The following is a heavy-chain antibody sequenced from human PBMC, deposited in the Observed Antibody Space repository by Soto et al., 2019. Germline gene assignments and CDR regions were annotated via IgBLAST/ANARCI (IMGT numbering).Heavy chain of an antibody. D-gene: IGHD2-15*01. CDR3: AKAGGSTWDYGMDV. V-gene: IGHV3-23*01. J-gene: IGHJ6*02. Sequence: EVQLLESGGGLVQPGGSLRLSCAASGFTFSRHAMSWVRQAPGKGLEWVSAISGGGDSAYHADSVKGRFTISRDNSKNTLKLQMNSMRAEDTALYYCAKAGGSTWDYGMDVWGQGATVTVSS. CDR1: GFTFSRHA. CDR2: ISGGGDSA.